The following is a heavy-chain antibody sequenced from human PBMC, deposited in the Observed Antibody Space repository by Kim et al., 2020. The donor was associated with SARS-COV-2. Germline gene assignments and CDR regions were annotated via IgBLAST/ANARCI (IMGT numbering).Heavy chain of an antibody. CDR3: AKEDVQGSIAAAGSFDY. J-gene: IGHJ4*02. Sequence: VKGRFTIARDNSKNTLYLQMNSLRAEDTAVYYCAKEDVQGSIAAAGSFDYWGQGTLVTVSS. D-gene: IGHD6-13*01. V-gene: IGHV3-23*01.